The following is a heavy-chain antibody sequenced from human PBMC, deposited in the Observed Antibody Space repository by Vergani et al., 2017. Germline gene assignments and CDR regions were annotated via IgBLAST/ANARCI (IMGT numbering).Heavy chain of an antibody. D-gene: IGHD6-13*01. J-gene: IGHJ4*02. V-gene: IGHV3-74*01. Sequence: EVQLVESGGGLVQPGGSLRLSCAASGFTFSSYAMSWVRQAPGKGLEWVSRINSDGSSTSYADSVKGRFTISRDNAKNTLYLQMNSLRAEDTAVYYCARDGAAAGTWCDYWGQGTLVTVSS. CDR1: GFTFSSYA. CDR3: ARDGAAAGTWCDY. CDR2: INSDGSST.